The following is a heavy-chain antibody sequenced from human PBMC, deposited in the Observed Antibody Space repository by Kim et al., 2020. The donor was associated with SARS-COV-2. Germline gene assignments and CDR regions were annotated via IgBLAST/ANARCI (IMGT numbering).Heavy chain of an antibody. CDR2: RGSA. CDR3: ARVFRGMDV. V-gene: IGHV4-59*01. D-gene: IGHD3-10*02. J-gene: IGHJ6*01. Sequence: RGSATYNPSLKSRVTGSVDTSKNQCSLKLNAMAAADTGVFYCARVFRGMDVWGQGTTVIVSS.